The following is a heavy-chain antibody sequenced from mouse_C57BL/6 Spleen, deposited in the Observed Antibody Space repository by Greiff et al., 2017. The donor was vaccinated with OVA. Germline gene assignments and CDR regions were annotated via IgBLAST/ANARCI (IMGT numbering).Heavy chain of an antibody. J-gene: IGHJ2*01. Sequence: VQLQQSGAELVKPGASVKLSCKASGYTFTSYWMQWVKQRPGQGLEWIGEIDPSDSYTNYNQKFKGKATLTVDTSSSTAYMQLSSLTSEDSAVYYCARSITTVVGYFDYWGQGTTLTVSS. CDR3: ARSITTVVGYFDY. CDR1: GYTFTSYW. V-gene: IGHV1-50*01. CDR2: IDPSDSYT. D-gene: IGHD1-1*01.